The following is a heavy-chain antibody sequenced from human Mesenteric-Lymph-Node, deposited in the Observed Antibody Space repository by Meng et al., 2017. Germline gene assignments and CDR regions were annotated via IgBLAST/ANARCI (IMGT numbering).Heavy chain of an antibody. D-gene: IGHD4-23*01. CDR1: GYTFTSYD. CDR2: MNPNSGKT. CDR3: ASTTTVVTRGAFDI. Sequence: ASVKVSCKASGYTFTSYDINWLRQATGQGLEWMGWMNPNSGKTGYAQKFQGRVTITRNTSISTAYMELRSLRSEDTAVYYCASTTTVVTRGAFDIWGQGTMVTVSS. V-gene: IGHV1-8*03. J-gene: IGHJ3*02.